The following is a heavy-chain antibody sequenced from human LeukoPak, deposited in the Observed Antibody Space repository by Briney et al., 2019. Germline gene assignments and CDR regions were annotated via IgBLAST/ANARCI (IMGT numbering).Heavy chain of an antibody. CDR2: IIPILGIA. J-gene: IGHJ6*02. V-gene: IGHV1-69*04. Sequence: SVKVSCKASGGTFSSYAISWVRQAPGQGLEWMGRIIPILGIANYAQKFQGRVTITADKSTSTAYMELSSLRSEDTAVYYCARVSMSGWPNYYYYYGMDVWGQGTTVTVSS. D-gene: IGHD3-3*01. CDR3: ARVSMSGWPNYYYYYGMDV. CDR1: GGTFSSYA.